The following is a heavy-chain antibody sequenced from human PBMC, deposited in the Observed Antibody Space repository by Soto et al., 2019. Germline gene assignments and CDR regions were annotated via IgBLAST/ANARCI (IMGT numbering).Heavy chain of an antibody. CDR3: VKKIAGTTTSGAYWYFDL. CDR2: ITGGGDST. Sequence: EVQLLASGGGLVQPGGSLRLSCAASGFTFSSFAMNWVRQAPGKGLEWVSGITGGGDSTFYADSVKGRFTISRVQSKNTVYLQMNSLRAEDTAVYYCVKKIAGTTTSGAYWYFDLWGRGTLVTVSS. D-gene: IGHD1-26*01. V-gene: IGHV3-23*01. J-gene: IGHJ2*01. CDR1: GFTFSSFA.